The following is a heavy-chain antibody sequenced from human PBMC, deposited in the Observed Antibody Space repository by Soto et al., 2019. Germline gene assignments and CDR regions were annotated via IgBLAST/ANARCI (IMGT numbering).Heavy chain of an antibody. J-gene: IGHJ4*02. CDR1: CASVSGYC. V-gene: IGHV4-59*02. CDR3: ARGPNTPHSYDSRGSQYFFED. CDR2: IFYRGST. Sequence: SETVSRTCTVSCASVSGYCWSWFRQTPWKGLEWVVYIFYRGSTNYKPSLKSRVTISVDTSTNQFSLKLSSVTAADTAMYYCARGPNTPHSYDSRGSQYFFEDLGPGTLVTVSS. D-gene: IGHD3-22*01.